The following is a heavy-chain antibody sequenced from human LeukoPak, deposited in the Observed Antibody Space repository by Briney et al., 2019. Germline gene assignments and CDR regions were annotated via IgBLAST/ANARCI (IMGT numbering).Heavy chain of an antibody. D-gene: IGHD2-15*01. CDR3: ARAEGSGYCSGGSCYQ. J-gene: IGHJ4*02. CDR2: MNPNSGNT. V-gene: IGHV1-8*01. CDR1: GYTFTSYD. Sequence: ASVKVSCKASGYTFTSYDINWVRQATGQGLEWMGWMNPNSGNTGYAQKFQGRVTMTRNTSISTAYMELSSLRSEDTAVYYRARAEGSGYCSGGSCYQWGQGTLVTVSS.